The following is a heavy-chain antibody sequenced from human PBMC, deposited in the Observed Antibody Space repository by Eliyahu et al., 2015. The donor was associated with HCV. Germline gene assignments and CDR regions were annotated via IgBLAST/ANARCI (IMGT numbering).Heavy chain of an antibody. CDR3: ARSCFPLRFYYGMDV. Sequence: EVQLVESGGGLVQPGGSLRLSCAASGFXXSSYWMSWVXQAPGKGLEWVANIKQDGSEKYYVDSVKGRFTISRDNAKNSLYLQMNSLRAEDTAVYYCARSCFPLRFYYGMDVWGQGTTVTVSS. J-gene: IGHJ6*02. V-gene: IGHV3-7*05. CDR1: GFXXSSYW. D-gene: IGHD5/OR15-5a*01. CDR2: IKQDGSEK.